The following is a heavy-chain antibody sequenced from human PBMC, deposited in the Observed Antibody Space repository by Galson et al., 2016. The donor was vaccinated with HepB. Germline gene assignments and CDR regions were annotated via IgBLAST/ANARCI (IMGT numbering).Heavy chain of an antibody. CDR1: GYIFTNYD. Sequence: SVKVSCKASGYIFTNYDITWVRQAPGQGLEYVGWIATYNGNTDYLQKLQVRLTLTSQIHSSTVYMELRGLTFDDTAVYYCTRNLRNDDFWGQGTLVIVSS. CDR2: IATYNGNT. J-gene: IGHJ4*02. V-gene: IGHV1-18*01. CDR3: TRNLRNDDF. D-gene: IGHD3/OR15-3a*01.